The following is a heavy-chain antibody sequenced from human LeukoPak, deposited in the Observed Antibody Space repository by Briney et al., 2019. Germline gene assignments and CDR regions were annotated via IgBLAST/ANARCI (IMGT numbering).Heavy chain of an antibody. V-gene: IGHV4-34*01. CDR3: AREDGYLDY. CDR1: GGSFSGYY. Sequence: SETLSLTCAVYGGSFSGYYWSWIRQPPGKGLEWIGEINHSGSTNYNPSLKSRVTTSVDTSKNQFSLKLSSVTAADTAVYYCAREDGYLDYWGQGTLVTVSS. J-gene: IGHJ4*02. CDR2: INHSGST. D-gene: IGHD2-15*01.